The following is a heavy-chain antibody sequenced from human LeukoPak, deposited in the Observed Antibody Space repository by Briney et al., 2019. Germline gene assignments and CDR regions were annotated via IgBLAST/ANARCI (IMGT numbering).Heavy chain of an antibody. CDR1: GGSISSGDYY. J-gene: IGHJ3*02. CDR3: AREAYDSSGYYYYRAFDI. Sequence: SETLSLTCTVSGGSISSGDYYWSWIRQPPGKGLEWIGYIYYSGSTYYNPSLKSRVTISVDTSKHQFSLKLSSVTAADTAVYYCAREAYDSSGYYYYRAFDIWGQGTMVTVSS. V-gene: IGHV4-30-4*01. D-gene: IGHD3-22*01. CDR2: IYYSGST.